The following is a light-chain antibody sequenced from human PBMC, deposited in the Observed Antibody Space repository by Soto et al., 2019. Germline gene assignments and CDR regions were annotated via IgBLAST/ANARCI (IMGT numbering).Light chain of an antibody. CDR2: GAS. Sequence: EIGMTQSPSTLSVSPGESATLSCRASQSISSELAWYQQKPGQPHRLLIYGASTRATGVPARFTGSGSGSDVTLTISGLQSEDFAVYYWQQGHNWPLTFGQGTRLEI. V-gene: IGKV3-15*01. CDR3: QQGHNWPLT. J-gene: IGKJ2*01. CDR1: QSISSE.